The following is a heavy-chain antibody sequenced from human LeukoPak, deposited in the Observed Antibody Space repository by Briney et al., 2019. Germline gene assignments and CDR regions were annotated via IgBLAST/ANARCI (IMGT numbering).Heavy chain of an antibody. CDR3: ARRRLRYCSGGSCYSGGLDY. J-gene: IGHJ4*02. V-gene: IGHV4-39*07. D-gene: IGHD2-15*01. Sequence: SETLSLTCSVSGGSISSSNYYWGWIRQPPGKGLEWIGEINHSGSTNYNPSLKSRVTISVDTSKNQFSLKLSSVTAADTAVYYCARRRLRYCSGGSCYSGGLDYWGQGTLVTVSS. CDR2: INHSGST. CDR1: GGSISSSNYY.